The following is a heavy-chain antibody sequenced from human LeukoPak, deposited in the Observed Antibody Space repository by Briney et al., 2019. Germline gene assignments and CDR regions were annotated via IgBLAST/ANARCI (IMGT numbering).Heavy chain of an antibody. V-gene: IGHV3-74*01. CDR3: ARDPLTYYYGSGSPNWFDP. CDR1: GFSFSVYW. CDR2: IKTDGSIT. Sequence: GGSLRLSCAASGFSFSVYWMHWVRQAPGKGPVWVSRIKTDGSITDYADFVKGRFTISRDNAKNTLYLQMNSLRAEDTAVYYCARDPLTYYYGSGSPNWFDPWGQGTLVTVSS. D-gene: IGHD3-10*01. J-gene: IGHJ5*02.